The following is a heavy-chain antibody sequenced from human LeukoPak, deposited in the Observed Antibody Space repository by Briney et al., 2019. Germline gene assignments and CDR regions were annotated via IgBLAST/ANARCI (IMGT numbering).Heavy chain of an antibody. V-gene: IGHV1-18*01. CDR3: ARDRVDLGHIANDAFDI. CDR1: GYTFTSYG. Sequence: GASVKVSCKASGYTFTSYGISWVRQAPGQGLEWMGWISAYNGNTNYAQKLQGRVTMTTDTSTSTAYMELRSLRSDDTAVYYCARDRVDLGHIANDAFDIWGQGTMVTVSS. CDR2: ISAYNGNT. D-gene: IGHD2-21*01. J-gene: IGHJ3*02.